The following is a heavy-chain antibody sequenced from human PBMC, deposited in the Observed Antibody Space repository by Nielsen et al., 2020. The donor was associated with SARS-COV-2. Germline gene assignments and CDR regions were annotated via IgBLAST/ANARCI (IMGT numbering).Heavy chain of an antibody. CDR3: AREPQWLVSGLRNGMDV. J-gene: IGHJ6*02. V-gene: IGHV3-43*02. CDR2: ISGDGGST. Sequence: GGSLRLSCAASGFTFDDYAMHWVRQAPGKGLEWVSLISGDGGSTYYADSVKGRFTISRDNSKNTLYLQMNSLRAEDTAVYYCAREPQWLVSGLRNGMDVWGQGTTVTVSS. D-gene: IGHD6-19*01. CDR1: GFTFDDYA.